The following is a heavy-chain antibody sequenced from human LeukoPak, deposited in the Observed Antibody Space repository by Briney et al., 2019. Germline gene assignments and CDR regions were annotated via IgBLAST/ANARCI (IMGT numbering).Heavy chain of an antibody. J-gene: IGHJ4*02. V-gene: IGHV4-34*01. CDR2: INHSGST. CDR1: GGSFSGYY. CDR3: ARVGAHREPTFDY. D-gene: IGHD1-14*01. Sequence: PSETLSLTCAVYGGSFSGYYWSWIRQPPGKGLEWIGEINHSGSTNYNPSLKSRVTISVDTSKNQFSLKLSSVTAADTAVYYCARVGAHREPTFDYWGQGTLVTVSS.